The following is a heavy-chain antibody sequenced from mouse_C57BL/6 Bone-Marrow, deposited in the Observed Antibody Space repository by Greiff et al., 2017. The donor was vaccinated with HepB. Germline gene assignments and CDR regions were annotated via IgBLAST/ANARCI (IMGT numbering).Heavy chain of an antibody. V-gene: IGHV1-19*01. D-gene: IGHD2-1*01. CDR3: ARCVIYYGNYPYFDY. CDR1: GYTFTDYY. Sequence: VQLQQSGPVLVKPGASVKMSCKASGYTFTDYYMNWVKQSHGKSLEWIGVINPYNGGTSYNQKFKGKATLTVDKSSSTAYMELNSLTSEDSAVYYCARCVIYYGNYPYFDYWGQGTTLTVSS. CDR2: INPYNGGT. J-gene: IGHJ2*01.